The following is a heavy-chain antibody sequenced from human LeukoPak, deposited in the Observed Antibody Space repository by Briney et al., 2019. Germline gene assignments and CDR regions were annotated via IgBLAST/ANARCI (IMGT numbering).Heavy chain of an antibody. Sequence: SETLSLTCTVSGGSISNKYWSWIRQPPGKGLEWIGYIYYSGSTNYNPSLKSRVTISVDTSKNQFSLILSSVTTADTAVYYCAREVVAAAGTVDYWGQGTLVTVSS. V-gene: IGHV4-59*01. CDR3: AREVVAAAGTVDY. D-gene: IGHD6-13*01. CDR1: GGSISNKY. CDR2: IYYSGST. J-gene: IGHJ4*02.